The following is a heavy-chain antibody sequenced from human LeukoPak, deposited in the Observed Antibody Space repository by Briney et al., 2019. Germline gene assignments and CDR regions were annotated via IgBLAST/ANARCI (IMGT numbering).Heavy chain of an antibody. Sequence: SETLSLTCTVSGGSISSSSYYWGWIRQPPGKGLEWIGSIYYSGSTYYNPSLKSRVTISVDTSKNQFSLKLSSVTAADTAVYYCARPYGDYWSFDYWGQGTLVTVSS. CDR3: ARPYGDYWSFDY. D-gene: IGHD4-17*01. CDR1: GGSISSSSYY. J-gene: IGHJ4*02. CDR2: IYYSGST. V-gene: IGHV4-39*01.